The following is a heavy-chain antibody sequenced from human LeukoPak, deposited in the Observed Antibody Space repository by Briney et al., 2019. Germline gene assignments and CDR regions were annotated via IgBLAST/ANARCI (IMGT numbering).Heavy chain of an antibody. V-gene: IGHV3-7*01. CDR3: ARWQLNTDYYHLDY. J-gene: IGHJ4*02. Sequence: HPGGSLRLSRAASGFTFSSHWMSWVRQAPGKGLEWVANIKHDGSSKYYVDSVKGRFTISRDNAKNSLYLQMNSLRAEDTSLYYCARWQLNTDYYHLDYWGQGTLVTVSS. D-gene: IGHD3-9*01. CDR2: IKHDGSSK. CDR1: GFTFSSHW.